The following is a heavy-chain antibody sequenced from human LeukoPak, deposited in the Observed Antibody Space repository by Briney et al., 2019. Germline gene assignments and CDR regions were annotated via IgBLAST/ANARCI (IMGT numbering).Heavy chain of an antibody. J-gene: IGHJ3*02. CDR2: IYSGGST. D-gene: IGHD6-6*01. CDR1: GFTVSSNY. Sequence: GGSLRLSCAASGFTVSSNYMSWVRQAPGKGLEWVSVIYSGGSTYYADSVKGRFTISRDNSKNTLYLQMNSLRAKDTAVYYCAREVEEYSSSSGDAFDIWGQGTMVTVSS. CDR3: AREVEEYSSSSGDAFDI. V-gene: IGHV3-66*01.